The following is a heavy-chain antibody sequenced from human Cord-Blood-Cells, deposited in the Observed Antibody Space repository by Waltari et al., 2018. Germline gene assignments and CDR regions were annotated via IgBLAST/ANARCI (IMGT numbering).Heavy chain of an antibody. V-gene: IGHV1-2*06. D-gene: IGHD3-3*01. CDR1: GYPFTGYY. Sequence: QVQLVQSGAEVNKPGASVKVSCQASGYPFTGYYMHWVRQSPGQGLGWMGRMNTNSVGTNYAQKFQGRGTMTRDTSISTAYMELSRLRSDDTAVYYCASGTIRTGMDVWGQGTTVTVSS. CDR2: MNTNSVGT. CDR3: ASGTIRTGMDV. J-gene: IGHJ6*02.